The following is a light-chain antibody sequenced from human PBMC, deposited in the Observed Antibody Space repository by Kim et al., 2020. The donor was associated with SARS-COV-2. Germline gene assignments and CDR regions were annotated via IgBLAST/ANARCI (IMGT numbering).Light chain of an antibody. J-gene: IGLJ3*02. CDR3: QAWDSSTWV. V-gene: IGLV3-1*01. Sequence: SESPGQTASNTCSGDKLGDKYACWYQQKPGQSPVLVIYQDSKRPSGIPERFSGANSGNTATLTICGTQAMDEADYYCQAWDSSTWVFGGGTQLTVL. CDR1: KLGDKY. CDR2: QDS.